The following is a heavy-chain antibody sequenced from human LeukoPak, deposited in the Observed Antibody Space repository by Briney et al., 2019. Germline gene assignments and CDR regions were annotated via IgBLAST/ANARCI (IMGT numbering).Heavy chain of an antibody. CDR1: GFTFSSYT. V-gene: IGHV3-30-3*01. CDR2: ISYDGSNK. J-gene: IGHJ4*02. CDR3: AKDTVNQYIDY. D-gene: IGHD4-11*01. Sequence: PGGSLRLSCAASGFTFSSYTMHWVRQAPGQGLEWVAVISYDGSNKYYADSVKGRFTISRDNSKNTLYLQMNSLRAEDTAVYYCAKDTVNQYIDYWGQGTLVTVSP.